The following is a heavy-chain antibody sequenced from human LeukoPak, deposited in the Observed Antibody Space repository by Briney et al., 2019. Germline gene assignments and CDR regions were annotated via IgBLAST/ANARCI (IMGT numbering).Heavy chain of an antibody. CDR3: ARGRYSGSYTLFDY. V-gene: IGHV1-8*03. CDR2: MNPNSGNT. D-gene: IGHD1-26*01. Sequence: GASVKVSCKASGDTFTSYDINWVRQATGQGLEWMGWMNPNSGNTGYAQKFQGRVTITRNTSISTAYMELSSLRSEDTAVYYCARGRYSGSYTLFDYWGQGILVTVSS. J-gene: IGHJ4*02. CDR1: GDTFTSYD.